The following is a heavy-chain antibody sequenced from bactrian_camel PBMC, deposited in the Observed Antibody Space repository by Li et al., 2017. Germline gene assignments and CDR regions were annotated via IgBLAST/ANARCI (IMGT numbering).Heavy chain of an antibody. Sequence: QVQLVESGGGSVQAGGSLRLSCAASGYTAVINYMGWIRQSPGNEREVLAAIYTRDGTAHYADSVKGRFTISHDNANDTTFLQMNSLMPEDSAMYYCAAKSPGGGWYSPGSYNYWGQG. CDR1: GYTAVINY. V-gene: IGHV3S54*01. CDR2: IYTRDGTA. D-gene: IGHD6*01. J-gene: IGHJ4*01. CDR3: AAKSPGGGWYSPGSYNY.